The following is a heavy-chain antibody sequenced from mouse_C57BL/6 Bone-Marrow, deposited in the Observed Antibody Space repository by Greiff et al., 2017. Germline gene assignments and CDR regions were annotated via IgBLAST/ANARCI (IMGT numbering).Heavy chain of an antibody. V-gene: IGHV1-26*01. J-gene: IGHJ2*01. CDR1: GYTFTDYY. Sequence: EVQLQQSGPELVKPGASVKISCKASGYTFTDYYINWVKQSHGKSLEWIGDINPNNGGTSYNQKFKGKATLTVDKSSSTAYMELRSLTSEDSAVXYGTVYYGRGYWGQGTTLTVSS. D-gene: IGHD1-1*01. CDR2: INPNNGGT. CDR3: TVYYGRGY.